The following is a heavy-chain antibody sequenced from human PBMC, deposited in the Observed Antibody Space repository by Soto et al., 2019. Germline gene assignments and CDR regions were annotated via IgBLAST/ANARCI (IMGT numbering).Heavy chain of an antibody. CDR2: ISTYNGDT. Sequence: QVQLVQSGAEVKKPGASVKVSCKASGYTFTRSGISWVRQAPGQGLAWMGWISTYNGDTNYAQKFQGRVTMTTDTPTSTAYKELRSVRSHDTAVYYCAREGVAPYYYYGMDVWGQGTTVTVSS. CDR1: GYTFTRSG. V-gene: IGHV1-18*01. D-gene: IGHD5-12*01. CDR3: AREGVAPYYYYGMDV. J-gene: IGHJ6*02.